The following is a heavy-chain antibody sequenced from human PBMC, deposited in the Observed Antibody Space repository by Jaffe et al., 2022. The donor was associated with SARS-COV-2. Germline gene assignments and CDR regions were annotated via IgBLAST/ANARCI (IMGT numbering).Heavy chain of an antibody. V-gene: IGHV3-30-3*01. Sequence: QVQLVESGGGVVQPGRSLRLSCAASGFTFSSYAMHWVRQAPGKGLEWVAVISYDGSNKYYADSVKGRFTISRDNSKNTLYLQMNSLRAEDTAVYYCARVHYDILTGPIGGFDYWGQGTLVTVSS. CDR1: GFTFSSYA. D-gene: IGHD3-9*01. J-gene: IGHJ4*02. CDR2: ISYDGSNK. CDR3: ARVHYDILTGPIGGFDY.